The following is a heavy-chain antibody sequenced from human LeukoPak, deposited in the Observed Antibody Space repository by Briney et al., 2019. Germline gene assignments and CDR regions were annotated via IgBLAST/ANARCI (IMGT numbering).Heavy chain of an antibody. Sequence: PSETLSLTCAVYGGSFSGYYWSWIRQPPGKGLEWIGEINHSGSTNYNPSLKSRVTISLDTSKNQISLRLTSVTAADTAIYYCARGQWQQVNSFFDHWGQGSLVTVSS. J-gene: IGHJ4*02. V-gene: IGHV4-34*01. CDR3: ARGQWQQVNSFFDH. CDR1: GGSFSGYY. D-gene: IGHD6-19*01. CDR2: INHSGST.